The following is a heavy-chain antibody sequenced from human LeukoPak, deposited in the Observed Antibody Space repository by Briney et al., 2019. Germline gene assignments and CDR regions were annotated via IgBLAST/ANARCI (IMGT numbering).Heavy chain of an antibody. CDR3: ARSNWLAVAIPWPY. J-gene: IGHJ4*02. CDR1: GFTFSDYY. V-gene: IGHV3-11*01. CDR2: ISSSGSTI. Sequence: GGSLRLSCAASGFTFSDYYMSWIRQAPGKGLEWVSYISSSGSTIYYADSVKGRFTISRDNAKNSLYLQMNSLRAEDTAVYYCARSNWLAVAIPWPYWGQGTLVTVSS. D-gene: IGHD6-19*01.